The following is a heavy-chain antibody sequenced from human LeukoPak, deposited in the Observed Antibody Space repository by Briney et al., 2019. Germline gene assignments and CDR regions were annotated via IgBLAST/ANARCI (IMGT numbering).Heavy chain of an antibody. D-gene: IGHD1-1*01. Sequence: GRSLRLSCAASGFTFSNYAMHWVRXAPGKXLEWVAVISYDGDNKYYAASVKGRFTFSRDNSKNTVYLQMDSLRSDDSAVYYCARSGHATDASAFDYWGQGTLVTVSS. V-gene: IGHV3-30-3*01. CDR3: ARSGHATDASAFDY. CDR2: ISYDGDNK. J-gene: IGHJ4*02. CDR1: GFTFSNYA.